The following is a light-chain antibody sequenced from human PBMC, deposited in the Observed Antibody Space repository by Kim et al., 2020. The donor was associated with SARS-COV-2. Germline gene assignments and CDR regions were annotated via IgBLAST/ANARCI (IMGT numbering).Light chain of an antibody. CDR2: DIN. Sequence: PAQALTISCSGCSNVFVTYDSCSWQHQDPGNVPKLIIFDINTPPSGVPDRFSGSKSGNTASLTVSGLQADDEADYCCSAYGNRKNVFGGGTRLTVL. CDR3: SAYGNRKNV. V-gene: IGLV2-8*01. J-gene: IGLJ3*02. CDR1: SNVFVTYDS.